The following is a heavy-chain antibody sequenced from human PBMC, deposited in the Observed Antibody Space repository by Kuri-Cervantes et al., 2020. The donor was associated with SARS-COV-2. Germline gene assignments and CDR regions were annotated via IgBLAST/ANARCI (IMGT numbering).Heavy chain of an antibody. J-gene: IGHJ5*02. CDR2: INHSGNT. V-gene: IGHV4-34*01. CDR1: GGSFSDYY. Sequence: ESLKISCAVYGGSFSDYYWSWVRQPPGKGLEWIGEINHSGNTNYDPSLKSRVTISIDTSKNQFSLKLSSVTAADTAVYYCARGVGYCSSTSCYGWFDPWGQGTLVTVSS. CDR3: ARGVGYCSSTSCYGWFDP. D-gene: IGHD2-2*01.